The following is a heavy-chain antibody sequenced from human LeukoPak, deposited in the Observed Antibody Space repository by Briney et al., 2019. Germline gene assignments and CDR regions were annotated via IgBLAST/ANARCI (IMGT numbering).Heavy chain of an antibody. CDR1: GFTFSSYW. V-gene: IGHV3-7*03. Sequence: GGSLRLSCAASGFTFSSYWMSWVRQAPGKGLEWVANIKQDGSEKYYVDSVKGRFTISRDNAKNSLYLQMNSLRAEDTAVYYCARENRGLVATMVDYWGQGTLVTVSS. D-gene: IGHD5-12*01. CDR3: ARENRGLVATMVDY. CDR2: IKQDGSEK. J-gene: IGHJ4*02.